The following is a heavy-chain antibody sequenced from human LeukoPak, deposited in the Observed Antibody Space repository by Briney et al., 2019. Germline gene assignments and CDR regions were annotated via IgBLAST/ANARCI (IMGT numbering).Heavy chain of an antibody. J-gene: IGHJ4*02. CDR3: ARDRYGDFEDY. Sequence: SQTLSLTCNVSGGSINTADYYWTWIRQPPGKGLEWIGYISYSGTPYYNPSLDSRVTISLDTSKDQFSLKLNSVTAADTAMYYCARDRYGDFEDYWGQGTLVTVSS. CDR1: GGSINTADYY. CDR2: ISYSGTP. V-gene: IGHV4-30-4*08. D-gene: IGHD4-17*01.